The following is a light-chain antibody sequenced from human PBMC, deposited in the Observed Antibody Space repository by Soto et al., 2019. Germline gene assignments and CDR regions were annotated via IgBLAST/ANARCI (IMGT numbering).Light chain of an antibody. V-gene: IGLV2-8*01. CDR1: SSDVGGYNY. CDR3: RSNAGSINVV. Sequence: QSALTQPPSASGSPGQSVTISCTGTSSDVGGYNYVSWYQQHPGKAPKLMIYEVTKRPSGVPDRFSGSKSGNTASLTVSGLLAEDEADYYCRSNAGSINVVFGGGTKLTVL. CDR2: EVT. J-gene: IGLJ2*01.